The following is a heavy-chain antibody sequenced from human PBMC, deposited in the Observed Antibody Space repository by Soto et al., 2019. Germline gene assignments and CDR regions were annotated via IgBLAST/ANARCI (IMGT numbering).Heavy chain of an antibody. V-gene: IGHV4-59*01. D-gene: IGHD6-13*01. CDR1: GGSISSYY. CDR2: IYYSGST. J-gene: IGHJ3*02. Sequence: SETLSLTCTVSGGSISSYYWSWIRQPPGKGLEWIGYIYYSGSTNYNPSLKSRVTISVDTSKNQFSLKLSSVTAADTAVYYCARDIAAAGMDAFDIWGQGTMVTRLL. CDR3: ARDIAAAGMDAFDI.